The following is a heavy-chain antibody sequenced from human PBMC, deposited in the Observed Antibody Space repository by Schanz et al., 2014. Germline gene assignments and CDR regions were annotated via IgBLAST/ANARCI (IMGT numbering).Heavy chain of an antibody. Sequence: QVQLVQSGAEVKKPGSSVKVSCKASGGTFSSSTLTWVRQAPGQGLEWMGIINPSGGSTSYAQKFQGRVTMTRHTSISTAYMELSSLRSEDTAVYYCARAPVTVGPYHYYMDVWGKGTTVTVSS. CDR1: GGTFSSST. CDR2: INPSGGST. J-gene: IGHJ6*03. V-gene: IGHV1-46*01. CDR3: ARAPVTVGPYHYYMDV. D-gene: IGHD4-17*01.